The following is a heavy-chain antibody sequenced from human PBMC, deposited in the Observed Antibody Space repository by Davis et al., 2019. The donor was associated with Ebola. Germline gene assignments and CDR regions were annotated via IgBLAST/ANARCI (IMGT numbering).Heavy chain of an antibody. CDR2: MNPNSGNT. V-gene: IGHV1-8*01. Sequence: ASVKVSCKASGYTFTSYDINWVRQATGQGLEWMGWMNPNSGNTGYAQKFQGRVTMTRNTSISTAYMELSSLRSEDTAVYYCAGAETDILTGYYKIWGQGTMVTVSS. CDR1: GYTFTSYD. D-gene: IGHD3-9*01. J-gene: IGHJ3*02. CDR3: AGAETDILTGYYKI.